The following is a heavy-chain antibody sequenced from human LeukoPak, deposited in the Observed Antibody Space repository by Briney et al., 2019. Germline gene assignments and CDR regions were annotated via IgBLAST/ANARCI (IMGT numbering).Heavy chain of an antibody. CDR1: GYTFTSYG. Sequence: GASVKVSCKASGYTFTSYGVSWVRQAPGQGLEWMGWISAYNGNTNYAQKLQGRVTMTTDTSTSTAYMELSSLRSDDTAVYYCARVTFTDDAFDIWGQGTMVTVSS. V-gene: IGHV1-18*01. CDR2: ISAYNGNT. CDR3: ARVTFTDDAFDI. J-gene: IGHJ3*02. D-gene: IGHD1-20*01.